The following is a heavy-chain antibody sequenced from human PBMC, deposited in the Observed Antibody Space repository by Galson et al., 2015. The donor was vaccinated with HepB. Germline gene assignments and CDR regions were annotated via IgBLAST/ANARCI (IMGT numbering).Heavy chain of an antibody. CDR1: FTFSNYA. J-gene: IGHJ4*02. Sequence: FTFSNYAMHWVRQAPGKGLEWVAVVWYDGSKEYYAESVKGRLTISRDSSKNTLYLQMNSLRVEDTALYYCARDLGIAAAETFDYWGQGTLVTVSS. V-gene: IGHV3-30*04. CDR2: VWYDGSKE. CDR3: ARDLGIAAAETFDY. D-gene: IGHD6-13*01.